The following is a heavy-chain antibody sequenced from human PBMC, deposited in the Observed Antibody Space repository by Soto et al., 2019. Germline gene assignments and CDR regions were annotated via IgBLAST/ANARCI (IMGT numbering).Heavy chain of an antibody. V-gene: IGHV3-15*01. Sequence: GGSLRLSCAASGFTFSNAWMSWVRQAPGKGLEWVGRIKSKTDGGTTDYAAPVKGRFTISRDDSKNTLYLQMNSLKTEDTAVYYCTTVYGDYYYYYYYMDVWGKGTTVPVSS. D-gene: IGHD4-17*01. CDR2: IKSKTDGGTT. CDR3: TTVYGDYYYYYYYMDV. J-gene: IGHJ6*03. CDR1: GFTFSNAW.